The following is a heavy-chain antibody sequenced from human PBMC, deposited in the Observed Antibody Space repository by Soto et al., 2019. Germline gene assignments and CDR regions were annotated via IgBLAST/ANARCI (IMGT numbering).Heavy chain of an antibody. J-gene: IGHJ6*02. CDR1: GGSFSGYY. D-gene: IGHD3-10*01. V-gene: IGHV4-34*01. CDR3: RGGSGSQPPYYYYGMDV. CDR2: INHSGST. Sequence: SETLSLTCAVYGGSFSGYYWSWIRQPPGKGLEWIGEINHSGSTNYNPSLKSRVTISVDTSKNQFSLKLSSVTAADTAVYYCRGGSGSQPPYYYYGMDVWGQGTTVTVSS.